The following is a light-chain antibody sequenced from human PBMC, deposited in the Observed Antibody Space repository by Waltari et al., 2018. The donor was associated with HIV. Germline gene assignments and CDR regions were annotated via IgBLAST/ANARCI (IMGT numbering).Light chain of an antibody. V-gene: IGLV3-25*03. CDR1: ALPTKY. J-gene: IGLJ3*02. Sequence: SYDLTQTPSVSVSPGQPARNNCSRGALPTKYSSWYRQKAGQAPLLLIFKDIERPSGIPERISGSGSGTGVTLTISDVQAEDEGDYFCQSTDYDGTWVFGGGTKLTVL. CDR2: KDI. CDR3: QSTDYDGTWV.